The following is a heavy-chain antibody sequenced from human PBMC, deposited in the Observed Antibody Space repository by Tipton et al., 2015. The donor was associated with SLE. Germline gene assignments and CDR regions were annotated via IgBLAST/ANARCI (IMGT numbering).Heavy chain of an antibody. CDR3: ARGSGSSSAHYYYYYMDV. J-gene: IGHJ6*03. CDR1: GGSISSGGYY. Sequence: TLSLTCAVSGGSISSGGYYWSWIRQPPGKGLEWIGYIYYSGSTNYNPSLKSRVTISVDTSKNQFSLKLSSVTAADTAVYYCARGSGSSSAHYYYYYMDVWVKGTTVTVSS. V-gene: IGHV4-61*08. D-gene: IGHD6-6*01. CDR2: IYYSGST.